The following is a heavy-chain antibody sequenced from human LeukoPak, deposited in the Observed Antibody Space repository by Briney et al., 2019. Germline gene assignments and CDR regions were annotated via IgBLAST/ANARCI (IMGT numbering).Heavy chain of an antibody. V-gene: IGHV4-39*07. CDR3: ARDKWEDYYDSSGYYGY. J-gene: IGHJ4*02. Sequence: SETLSLTCTVSGGSISSSSYYWGWIRQPPGKGLEWIGSIYYSGSTYYNPSLKSRVTISVDTSKNQFSLKLSSVTAADTAVYYCARDKWEDYYDSSGYYGYWGQGTLVTVSS. CDR2: IYYSGST. CDR1: GGSISSSSYY. D-gene: IGHD3-22*01.